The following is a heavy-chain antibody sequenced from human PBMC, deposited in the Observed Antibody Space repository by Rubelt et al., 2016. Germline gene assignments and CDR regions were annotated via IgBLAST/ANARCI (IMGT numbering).Heavy chain of an antibody. CDR3: ARVADYNDSAFDP. Sequence: QVQLVQSGAEVKKPGASVKVSCKASGYIFISYYMHWVRQAPGHGLEWMGQINPNSGGTNYAQKFQGRVTMTRDTSISTAYMDLGRLRADGTDGYYCARVADYNDSAFDPWGQGTPVTVAA. J-gene: IGHJ5*02. V-gene: IGHV1-2*05. D-gene: IGHD3-22*01. CDR2: INPNSGGT. CDR1: GYIFISYY.